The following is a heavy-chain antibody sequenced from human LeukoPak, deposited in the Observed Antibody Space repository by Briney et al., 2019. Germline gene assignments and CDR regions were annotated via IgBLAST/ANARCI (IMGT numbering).Heavy chain of an antibody. J-gene: IGHJ6*02. CDR3: ARDGDSSSWYMYYGMDV. Sequence: ASVKVSCKASGYTFTSYVINWVRQATGQGLEWMGWMNHNSGNTGYAQKFQGRVTMTRNTSISTAYMELSSLRSEDTAVYYCARDGDSSSWYMYYGMDVWGQGTTVTVSS. CDR2: MNHNSGNT. D-gene: IGHD6-13*01. V-gene: IGHV1-8*01. CDR1: GYTFTSYV.